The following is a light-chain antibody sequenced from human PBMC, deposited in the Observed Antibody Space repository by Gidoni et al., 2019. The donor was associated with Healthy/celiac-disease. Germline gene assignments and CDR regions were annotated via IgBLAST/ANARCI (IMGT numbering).Light chain of an antibody. CDR1: QGISSY. CDR2: AAS. V-gene: IGKV1-39*01. CDR3: QQSYSNPQWT. J-gene: IGKJ1*01. Sequence: DIQMTQSPSSLSASVGDRVTITCRASQGISSYLNWYQQKPGKAPKLLIYAASSLQSGVPSRFSGSGSGTDFTLTISSLQPEDFATYYCQQSYSNPQWTFGQGTKVEIK.